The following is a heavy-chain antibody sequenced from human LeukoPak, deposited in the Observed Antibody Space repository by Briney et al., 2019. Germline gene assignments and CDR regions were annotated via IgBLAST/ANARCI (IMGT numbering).Heavy chain of an antibody. CDR3: ARGRGNIAARPSLRIDI. Sequence: SETLSLTCTVSGGSISSSAYHWSWIRQPPGKGLEWIGEINHSGSTNYNPSLKSRVTISVDTSKNQFSLKLSSVTAADTAVYYCARGRGNIAARPSLRIDIWGQGTMVTVSS. J-gene: IGHJ3*02. CDR1: GGSISSSAYH. D-gene: IGHD6-6*01. V-gene: IGHV4-39*07. CDR2: INHSGST.